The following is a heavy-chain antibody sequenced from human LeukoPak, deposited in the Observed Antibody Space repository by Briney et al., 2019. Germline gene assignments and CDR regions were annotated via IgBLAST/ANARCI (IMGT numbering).Heavy chain of an antibody. J-gene: IGHJ4*02. CDR1: GFTFSGSA. D-gene: IGHD6-13*01. CDR2: IRSKADSYTT. CDR3: RAAADLNDY. V-gene: IGHV3-73*01. Sequence: GGSLILSCAASGFTFSGSAMHWVRQASGQGLEWLGRIRSKADSYTTAYAASVKGRFIVSRDDSKNTAYLQMNSLKTEDTAVYYCRAAADLNDYRGQGTLVTVSS.